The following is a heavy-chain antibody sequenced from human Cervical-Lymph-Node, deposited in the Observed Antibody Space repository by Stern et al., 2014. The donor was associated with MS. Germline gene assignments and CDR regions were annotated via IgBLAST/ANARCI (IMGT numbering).Heavy chain of an antibody. CDR3: ASGYRFFES. CDR1: GGSVSSGSSY. CDR2: IHPSGNA. J-gene: IGHJ4*02. Sequence: QLQLQESGPGLVKPSQTLSLTCTLSGGSVSSGSSYWSWIRQPAGKGLEWIGRIHPSGNAFYTPSLQSRVTLSLDTSKTQISLKLNSVTAADTAVYYCASGYRFFESWGQGTLVTVSS. V-gene: IGHV4-61*02. D-gene: IGHD5-18*01.